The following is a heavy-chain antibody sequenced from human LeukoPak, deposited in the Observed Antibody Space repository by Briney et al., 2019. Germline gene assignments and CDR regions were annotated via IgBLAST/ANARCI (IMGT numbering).Heavy chain of an antibody. CDR3: ARDSGHYYGSGSYNWFDP. D-gene: IGHD3-10*01. CDR2: ISTNTGNP. J-gene: IGHJ5*02. Sequence: ASVKVSCKASGYTFTSYGISWVRQAPGQGLEWMGWISTNTGNPTYAQGFTGRFVFSLDTSVSTAYLQISSLKAEDTAVYYCARDSGHYYGSGSYNWFDPWGQGTLVTVSS. V-gene: IGHV7-4-1*02. CDR1: GYTFTSYG.